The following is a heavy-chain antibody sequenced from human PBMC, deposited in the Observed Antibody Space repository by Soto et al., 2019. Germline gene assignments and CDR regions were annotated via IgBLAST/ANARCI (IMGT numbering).Heavy chain of an antibody. D-gene: IGHD3-10*01. CDR3: ASLYYYGPGSTTDY. V-gene: IGHV4-59*01. CDR2: IYYSGST. CDR1: GGSISSYY. Sequence: SETLSLTCTVSGGSISSYYWSWIRQPPGKGLEWIGYIYYSGSTNYNPSLKSRVTISVDTSKNQFSLKLSSVTAADTAVYYCASLYYYGPGSTTDYWGQGTLVTVSS. J-gene: IGHJ4*02.